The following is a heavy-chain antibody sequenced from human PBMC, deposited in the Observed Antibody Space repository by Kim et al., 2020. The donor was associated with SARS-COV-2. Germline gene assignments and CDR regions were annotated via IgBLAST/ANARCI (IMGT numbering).Heavy chain of an antibody. J-gene: IGHJ6*02. CDR3: ARVSRCSGGSCYWFHYYYGMDV. V-gene: IGHV1-8*01. D-gene: IGHD2-15*01. CDR2: MNPNSGNT. Sequence: ASVKVSCKASGYTFTRYDINWVRQATGQGLEWMGWMNPNSGNTGYAQKFQGRVTMTRNTSISTAYMELSSLRSEDTAVYYCARVSRCSGGSCYWFHYYYGMDVWGQGTTVTVSS. CDR1: GYTFTRYD.